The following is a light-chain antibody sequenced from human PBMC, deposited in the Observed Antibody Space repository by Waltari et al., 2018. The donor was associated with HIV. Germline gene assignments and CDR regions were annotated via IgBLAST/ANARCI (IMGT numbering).Light chain of an antibody. CDR3: CSHALSNTWV. V-gene: IGLV2-11*01. CDR2: DVG. CDR1: SSDVGGSNY. J-gene: IGLJ3*02. Sequence: QSALPQPRSVSGSPGPSVTISCTATSSDVGGSNYLSSYQQHPGKAPKLMIYDVGKRPSGVPDRFSGSKSGNTASLTISGLQAEDEADYYCCSHALSNTWVFGGGTKLTVL.